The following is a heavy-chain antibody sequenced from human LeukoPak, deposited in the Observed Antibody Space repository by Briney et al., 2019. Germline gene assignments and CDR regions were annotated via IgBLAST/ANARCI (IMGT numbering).Heavy chain of an antibody. CDR3: AKSAYYDILTGYSNYYYYGMDV. D-gene: IGHD3-9*01. Sequence: PGGSLRLSCAASGFTFSSYGMHWVRQAPGKGLEWVAVISYDGSNKYYADSVKGRFTISRDNSKNTLYLQMNSLRAEDTAVYYCAKSAYYDILTGYSNYYYYGMDVWGQGTAVTVSS. J-gene: IGHJ6*02. V-gene: IGHV3-30*18. CDR2: ISYDGSNK. CDR1: GFTFSSYG.